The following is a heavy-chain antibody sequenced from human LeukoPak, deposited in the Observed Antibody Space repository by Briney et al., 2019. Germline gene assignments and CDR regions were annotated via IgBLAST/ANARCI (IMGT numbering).Heavy chain of an antibody. D-gene: IGHD3-3*01. V-gene: IGHV3-30*02. CDR3: AKDRITIFGVVIADAFDI. J-gene: IGHJ3*02. CDR2: IRYDGSNK. Sequence: GGSLRLSCSASGFTFSSYGMHWVRQAPGKGLEWVAFIRYDGSNKYYADSVKGRFTISRDNSKNTLYLQMNSLRAEDTAVYYCAKDRITIFGVVIADAFDIWGQGTMVTVSS. CDR1: GFTFSSYG.